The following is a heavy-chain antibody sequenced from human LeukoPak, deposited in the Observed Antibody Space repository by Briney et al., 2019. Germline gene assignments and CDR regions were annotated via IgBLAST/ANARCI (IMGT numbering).Heavy chain of an antibody. CDR1: GFTFSKYW. V-gene: IGHV3-23*01. J-gene: IGHJ5*02. CDR2: ISGGGGST. Sequence: GGSLRLSCAASGFTFSKYWMNWVRQAPGKGLERVSGISGGGGSTYYADSVKGRFTISRDNSKNTLYLQMSSLRAEDTAVYYCAKDYSSSLTNWFDPWGQGTLVTVSS. CDR3: AKDYSSSLTNWFDP. D-gene: IGHD6-6*01.